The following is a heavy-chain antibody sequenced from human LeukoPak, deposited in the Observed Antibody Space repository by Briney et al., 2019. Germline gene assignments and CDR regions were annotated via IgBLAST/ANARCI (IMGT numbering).Heavy chain of an antibody. CDR1: GFTFSSYA. V-gene: IGHV3-23*01. CDR3: AKASYDFWSGYLQTPAITYYFDY. CDR2: ISGSGGSA. Sequence: GGSLRLSCAASGFTFSSYAMSWVRQAPGKGLEWVSAISGSGGSAYYADSVKGRFTISSDNSKNTLYLQMNSLRAEDTAVYYCAKASYDFWSGYLQTPAITYYFDYWGQGTLVTVSS. J-gene: IGHJ4*02. D-gene: IGHD3-3*01.